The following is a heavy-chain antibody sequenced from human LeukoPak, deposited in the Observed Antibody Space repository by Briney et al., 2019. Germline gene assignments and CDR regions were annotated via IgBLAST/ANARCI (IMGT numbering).Heavy chain of an antibody. V-gene: IGHV3-21*01. CDR2: ISSSSSSYI. CDR1: GLTFSNAW. Sequence: GGSLRLSCAASGLTFSNAWMSWVRQAPGKGLEWVSCISSSSSSYIYYSDSVRGRFTISRDNAKNSVYLQMDSLRAEDTAVYYCAKAVPGFDSWGQGTLVTVSS. J-gene: IGHJ4*02. CDR3: AKAVPGFDS.